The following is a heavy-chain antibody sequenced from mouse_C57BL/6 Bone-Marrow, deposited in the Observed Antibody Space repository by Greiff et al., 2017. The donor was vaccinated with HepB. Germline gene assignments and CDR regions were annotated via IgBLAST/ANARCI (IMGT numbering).Heavy chain of an antibody. V-gene: IGHV5-17*01. CDR3: SCPEYYGSSVDY. CDR1: GSTFSDYG. J-gene: IGHJ4*01. Sequence: EVQVVESGGGLVKPGGSLKLSCAASGSTFSDYGMHWVRQAPEKGLEWVAYISRGSSTIYYADTVKGRYTISRDNANNTLFLHMTSLRSEDTAVCDGSCPEYYGSSVDYWGQGTSVTVSS. CDR2: ISRGSSTI. D-gene: IGHD1-1*01.